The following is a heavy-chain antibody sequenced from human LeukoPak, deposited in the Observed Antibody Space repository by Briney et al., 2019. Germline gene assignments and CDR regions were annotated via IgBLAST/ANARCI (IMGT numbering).Heavy chain of an antibody. CDR3: ASRLVVPAGIDH. J-gene: IGHJ4*02. CDR1: GGSISSGDYY. V-gene: IGHV4-30-4*08. D-gene: IGHD2-2*01. CDR2: IYYSGST. Sequence: PSETLSLTCTVSGGSISSGDYYWSWVRQPPGKCLEWIGYIYYSGSTYYNPSLKSRVTISVDTSKNQFSLKLSSVTAADTAVYYCASRLVVPAGIDHWGQGTLVTVCS.